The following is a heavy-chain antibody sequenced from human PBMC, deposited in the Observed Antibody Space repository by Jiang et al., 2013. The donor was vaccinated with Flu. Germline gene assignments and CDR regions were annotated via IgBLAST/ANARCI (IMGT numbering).Heavy chain of an antibody. CDR1: GYSFTSYW. V-gene: IGHV5-10-1*01. Sequence: SCKGSGYSFTSYWISWVRQMPGKGLEWMGRIDPSDSYTNYSPSFQGHVTISADKSISTAYLQWSSLKASDTAMYYCARHATTGPGDYYYGMDVWGQGTTVTVSS. CDR2: IDPSDSYT. CDR3: ARHATTGPGDYYYGMDV. J-gene: IGHJ6*02. D-gene: IGHD1-1*01.